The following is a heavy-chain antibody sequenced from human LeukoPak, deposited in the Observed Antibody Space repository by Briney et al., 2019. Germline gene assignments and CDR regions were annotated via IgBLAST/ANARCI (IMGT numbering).Heavy chain of an antibody. CDR3: ARHESRYSSGWYFNY. CDR1: GGSISSYF. J-gene: IGHJ4*02. Sequence: KSSETLSLTCTVSGGSISSYFWSWFRQPPGKGLEWIGYIYYSGSTNCNPSLKSRVTISVDTSKNQFSLKLSSVTAADTAVYYCARHESRYSSGWYFNYWGQGTLVTVSS. V-gene: IGHV4-59*08. D-gene: IGHD6-19*01. CDR2: IYYSGST.